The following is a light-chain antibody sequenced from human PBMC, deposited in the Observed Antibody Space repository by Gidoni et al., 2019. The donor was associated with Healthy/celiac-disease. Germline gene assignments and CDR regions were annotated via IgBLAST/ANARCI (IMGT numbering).Light chain of an antibody. CDR1: QSISSW. Sequence: DIQMTQSPSTLSASVGDRVTITCRASQSISSWLAWFQQKPGKAPKLRIYDASSLESGVPSRFSGSGSGTEFTLTISRLQPDDFATYYFQQYNSYPSYTFGQGTKLEIK. J-gene: IGKJ2*01. CDR2: DAS. V-gene: IGKV1-5*01. CDR3: QQYNSYPSYT.